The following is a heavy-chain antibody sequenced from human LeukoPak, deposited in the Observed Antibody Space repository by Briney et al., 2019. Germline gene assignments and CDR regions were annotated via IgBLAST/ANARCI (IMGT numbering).Heavy chain of an antibody. CDR1: GFTFSSYW. CDR2: IKQDGSEK. CDR3: AREAYSSSWYVFDY. D-gene: IGHD6-13*01. J-gene: IGHJ4*02. Sequence: GGSLRLSCAASGFTFSSYWMSWVRQAPGKGLEWVANIKQDGSEKYYVDSVKGRFTISRDNAKNSLYLQMNSLRAEGTAVYYCAREAYSSSWYVFDYWGQGTLVTVSS. V-gene: IGHV3-7*01.